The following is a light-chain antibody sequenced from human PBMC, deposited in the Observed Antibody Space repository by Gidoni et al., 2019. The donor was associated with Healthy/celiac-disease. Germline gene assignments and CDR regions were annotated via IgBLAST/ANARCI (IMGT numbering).Light chain of an antibody. CDR1: QSVSSSY. Sequence: EIVLTQSPGTLSLSPGERATLSCRASQSVSSSYLAWYQQKPGQAPRLLIYGASSRATGIPDRFSGSGSGTDFTLTISRLEPEDFAVYYCQQYGSSPRNNVXQGTKLEI. J-gene: IGKJ2*01. V-gene: IGKV3-20*01. CDR2: GAS. CDR3: QQYGSSPRNN.